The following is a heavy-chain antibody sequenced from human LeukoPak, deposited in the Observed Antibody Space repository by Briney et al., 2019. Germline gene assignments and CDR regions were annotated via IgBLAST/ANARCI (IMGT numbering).Heavy chain of an antibody. Sequence: ASVKVSCKASGYTFTAYYMHWVRQAPGQGLDWMGWINPNSGGTNYAQNFQGRVTMTRDTSISTAYMELSRLRSDDTAVYYCARKWIFSSGYYYFDYWGQGTLVTVSS. V-gene: IGHV1-2*02. D-gene: IGHD3-22*01. J-gene: IGHJ4*02. CDR3: ARKWIFSSGYYYFDY. CDR1: GYTFTAYY. CDR2: INPNSGGT.